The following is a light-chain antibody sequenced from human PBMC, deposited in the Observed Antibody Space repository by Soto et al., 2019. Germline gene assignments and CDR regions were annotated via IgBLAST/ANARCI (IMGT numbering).Light chain of an antibody. CDR3: CSYTSRSTLV. J-gene: IGLJ2*01. Sequence: QSALTQPASVSGSPGQSITISCTGTNSDVGGFNYVSWYQQHPDKALKLLIFEVTDRPSGVSNRFSCSKSGNTASLTISGLQSEDEVEYYCCSYTSRSTLVFGGGTKLTVL. CDR2: EVT. V-gene: IGLV2-14*01. CDR1: NSDVGGFNY.